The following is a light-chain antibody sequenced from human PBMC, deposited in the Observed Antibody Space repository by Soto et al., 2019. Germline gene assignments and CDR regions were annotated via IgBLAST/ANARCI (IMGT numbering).Light chain of an antibody. CDR1: SRDVGGYNY. Sequence: QSCLTPPAGESLSPGQSITIYGTGTSRDVGGYNYVSWYQQHPGKAPKLLIHEVTTRPSGVSNRFSGSKSGNTASLTISGLQAEDEADYFCCSSAPESTYVCGTGTKVTVL. CDR2: EVT. V-gene: IGLV2-14*01. CDR3: CSSAPESTYV. J-gene: IGLJ1*01.